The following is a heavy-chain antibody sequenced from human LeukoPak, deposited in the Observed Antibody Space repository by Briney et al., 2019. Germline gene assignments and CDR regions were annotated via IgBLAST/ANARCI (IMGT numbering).Heavy chain of an antibody. V-gene: IGHV4-59*08. CDR1: DDSISTYY. J-gene: IGHJ2*01. D-gene: IGHD3-16*01. CDR3: ARLKVGAYFDL. Sequence: SETLSLTCTVSDDSISTYYWSWIRQPPGKGPEWIAYIFSTGATSYNPSLRSRVSISLDTSKSHFSLKLSSVTVAGTAVYFCARLKVGAYFDLWGRGTLVTASS. CDR2: IFSTGAT.